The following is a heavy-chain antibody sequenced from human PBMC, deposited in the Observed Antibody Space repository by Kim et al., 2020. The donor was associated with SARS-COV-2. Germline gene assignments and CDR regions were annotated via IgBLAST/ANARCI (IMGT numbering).Heavy chain of an antibody. CDR2: IYYSGST. CDR3: ARGYCSSTSCLHYGMDV. D-gene: IGHD2-2*01. J-gene: IGHJ6*02. Sequence: SETLSLTCTVSGGSISSYYWSWIRQPPGKGLEWIGYIYYSGSTNYNPSLKSRVTISVDTSKNQFSLKLSSVTAADTAVYYCARGYCSSTSCLHYGMDVWGQGTTVTVSS. CDR1: GGSISSYY. V-gene: IGHV4-59*08.